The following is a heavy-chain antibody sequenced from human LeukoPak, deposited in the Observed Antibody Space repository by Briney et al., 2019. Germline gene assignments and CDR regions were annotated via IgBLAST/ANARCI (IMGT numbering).Heavy chain of an antibody. CDR1: GDSISSTNFY. D-gene: IGHD6-19*01. CDR3: ARQGGGWPPHWFDP. J-gene: IGHJ5*02. V-gene: IGHV4-39*07. CDR2: IYYTGST. Sequence: ASETLSLTCTVSGDSISSTNFYWGWIRQPPGKGLEWIGSIYYTGSTYYNPSLKSRVTISVDTSKNLFSLKLTSVTAADTAVYYCARQGGGWPPHWFDPWGQGTLVTVSS.